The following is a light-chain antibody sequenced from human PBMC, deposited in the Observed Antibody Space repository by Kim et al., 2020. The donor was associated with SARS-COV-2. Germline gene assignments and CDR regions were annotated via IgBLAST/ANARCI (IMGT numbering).Light chain of an antibody. CDR1: QSIGGQ. CDR3: QQRSDWPLT. CDR2: DTS. V-gene: IGKV3-11*01. Sequence: EIVLTQSPATLSLSPGEGATLSCRASQSIGGQLGWYQQKSGQAPRLLIFDTSNSAAGIPARFSGSGSETDFTLTISSLEPEDFAVYYCQQRSDWPLTFGGGTKVDIK. J-gene: IGKJ4*01.